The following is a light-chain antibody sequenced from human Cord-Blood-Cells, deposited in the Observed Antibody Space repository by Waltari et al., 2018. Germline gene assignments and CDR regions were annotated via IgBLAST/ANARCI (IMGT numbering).Light chain of an antibody. Sequence: SYQLTQPPPVSVSPGQTASINCPGDKLGDKYACWSQQKPGQSPVLVIYQDSKRPSGIPERFSGSNSGNTATLTISGTQAMDEADYYCQAWDSSTVVFGGGTKLTVL. V-gene: IGLV3-1*01. CDR1: KLGDKY. CDR3: QAWDSSTVV. J-gene: IGLJ2*01. CDR2: QDS.